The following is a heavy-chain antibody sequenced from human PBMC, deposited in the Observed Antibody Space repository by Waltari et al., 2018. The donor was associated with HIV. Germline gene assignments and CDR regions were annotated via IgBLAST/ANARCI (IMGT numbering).Heavy chain of an antibody. CDR1: GCRLRRYS. CDR3: ARDPAMVTPYYYYMDV. J-gene: IGHJ6*03. V-gene: IGHV3-21*01. CDR2: ITRTSSYI. Sequence: EVQLVESGGGLVKPGGSLRVSCEASGCRLRRYSMNWVRQAPGPGMEWVSSITRTSSYIYYADSVKVRFTISRDNTKNSLYLQMRSLRAEDTAVYYCARDPAMVTPYYYYMDVWGKGTKVTVSS. D-gene: IGHD5-18*01.